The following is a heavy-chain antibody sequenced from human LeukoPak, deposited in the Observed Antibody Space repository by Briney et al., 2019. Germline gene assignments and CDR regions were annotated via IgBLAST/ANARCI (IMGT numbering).Heavy chain of an antibody. J-gene: IGHJ4*02. V-gene: IGHV1-18*01. D-gene: IGHD2-8*01. CDR2: ISTYNANT. Sequence: ASEKVSCKASGYSFTSYGISWVRQAPGQGLEWMGWISTYNANTNYALKLQGRVTLTTDTSTSTAYMELKSLRSDDTAVYYCAREECSIGVCYPSGYWGQGTLVTVSS. CDR3: AREECSIGVCYPSGY. CDR1: GYSFTSYG.